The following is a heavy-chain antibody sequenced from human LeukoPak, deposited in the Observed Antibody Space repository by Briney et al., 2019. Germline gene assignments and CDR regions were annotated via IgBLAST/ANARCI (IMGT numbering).Heavy chain of an antibody. CDR2: ISYDGSNK. V-gene: IGHV3-30*18. Sequence: PGRSLRLSCAASGFTFSSYGMHWVRQAPGKGLEWVAVISYDGSNKYYADSVKGRFTISRDNSKNTLYPQMNSLRAEDTAVYYCAKDLGKGDWGVYWGQGTLVTVSS. J-gene: IGHJ4*02. CDR1: GFTFSSYG. D-gene: IGHD7-27*01. CDR3: AKDLGKGDWGVY.